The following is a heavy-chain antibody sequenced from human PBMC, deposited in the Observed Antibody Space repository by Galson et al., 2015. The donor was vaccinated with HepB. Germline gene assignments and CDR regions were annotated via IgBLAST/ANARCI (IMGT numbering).Heavy chain of an antibody. J-gene: IGHJ6*02. V-gene: IGHV1-18*04. D-gene: IGHD3-10*01. CDR2: ISAYNGNT. Sequence: SVKVSCKASGYTFTSYGISWVRQAPGQGLEWMGWISAYNGNTNYAQKLQGRVTMTTDTSTSTAYMELRSLRSDDTAVYYCARGPFPTTIWGDMDVWGQGTTVTVSS. CDR1: GYTFTSYG. CDR3: ARGPFPTTIWGDMDV.